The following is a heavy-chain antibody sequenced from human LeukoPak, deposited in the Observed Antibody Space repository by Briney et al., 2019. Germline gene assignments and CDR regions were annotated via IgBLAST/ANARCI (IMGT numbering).Heavy chain of an antibody. Sequence: SETLSLTCAVYGGSFSGYYWSWIRQPPGKGLEWIGEINHSGSTNYNPSLKSRVTISVDTSKNQFSLKLSSVTAADTAVYYCARGRSEIPHDAFDIWGQGTMVTVSS. CDR3: ARGRSEIPHDAFDI. J-gene: IGHJ3*02. D-gene: IGHD2-2*02. V-gene: IGHV4-34*01. CDR1: GGSFSGYY. CDR2: INHSGST.